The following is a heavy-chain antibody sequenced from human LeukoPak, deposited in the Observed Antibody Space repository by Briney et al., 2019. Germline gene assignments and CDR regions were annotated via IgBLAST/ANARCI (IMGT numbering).Heavy chain of an antibody. CDR1: GYTLTELS. V-gene: IGHV1-24*01. Sequence: ASAKVSCKVSGYTLTELSMHWVRQAPGKGLEWMGGFDPEDGETIYAQKFQGRVTMTEDTSTDTAYMELSSLRSEDTAVYYCATLSMSKQQLSEYWGQGTLVTVSS. J-gene: IGHJ4*02. CDR3: ATLSMSKQQLSEY. D-gene: IGHD6-13*01. CDR2: FDPEDGET.